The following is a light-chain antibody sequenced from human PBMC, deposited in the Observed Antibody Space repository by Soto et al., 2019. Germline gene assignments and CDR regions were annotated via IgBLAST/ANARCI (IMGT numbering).Light chain of an antibody. V-gene: IGKV1-5*01. CDR1: QSISSW. CDR2: DAS. Sequence: DIQMTQSPSTLSASVGDRVTITCRASQSISSWLAWYQQKPGKAPNLLIYDASRLKSGVPSRFSGRGSGTEFTLTITSLQPDDFATYYCHQYNSFSPWTFGQGTKVEI. CDR3: HQYNSFSPWT. J-gene: IGKJ1*01.